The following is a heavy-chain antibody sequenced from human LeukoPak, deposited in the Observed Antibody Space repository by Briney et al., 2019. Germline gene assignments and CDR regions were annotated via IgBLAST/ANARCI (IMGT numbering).Heavy chain of an antibody. CDR2: ISYDGSNK. V-gene: IGHV3-30*04. J-gene: IGHJ4*02. CDR3: ARDRLFGNLPDY. CDR1: GFTFSSYA. D-gene: IGHD1-7*01. Sequence: GGSLRLSCAASGFTFSSYAMHWVRQAPGKGLEWVAVISYDGSNKYYADSVKGRFTISRDNAKNSLNLRMNSLRAEDTAVYYCARDRLFGNLPDYWGQGTLVTVSS.